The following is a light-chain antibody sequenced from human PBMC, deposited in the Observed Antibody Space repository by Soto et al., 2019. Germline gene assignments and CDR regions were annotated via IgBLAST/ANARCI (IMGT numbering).Light chain of an antibody. CDR3: QHYNNWPQLT. J-gene: IGKJ4*01. CDR2: GAS. CDR1: QSVNTN. Sequence: EIVMTQSPATLSVSPGEGATLSCRASQSVNTNLAWYQQKPGQAPRLLIYGASTRATGIPARFSGSGSGTEFTLTISSLQSEDLAVYYCQHYNNWPQLTFGGGSKVEIK. V-gene: IGKV3-15*01.